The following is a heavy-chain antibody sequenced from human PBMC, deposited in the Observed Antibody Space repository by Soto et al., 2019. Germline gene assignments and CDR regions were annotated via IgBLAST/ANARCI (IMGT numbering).Heavy chain of an antibody. CDR3: ARDEEYSSSSGGDYYYYGMDV. D-gene: IGHD6-6*01. CDR2: IWYDGSNK. V-gene: IGHV3-33*01. Sequence: PGGSLRLSCAAPGFTFSSYGMHWVRQAPGKGLEWVAVIWYDGSNKYYADSVKGRFTISRDNSKNTLYLQMNSLRAEDTAVYYCARDEEYSSSSGGDYYYYGMDVWGQGTTVTVSS. J-gene: IGHJ6*02. CDR1: GFTFSSYG.